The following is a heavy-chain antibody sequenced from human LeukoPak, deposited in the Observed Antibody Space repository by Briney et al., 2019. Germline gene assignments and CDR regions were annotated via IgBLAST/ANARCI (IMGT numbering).Heavy chain of an antibody. Sequence: ASVKVSCKASGGTFSSYAISWVRQAPGQGLEWMGRIIPILGIANYAQKFQGRVTITADKSTSTAYMELSSLRSEDTAVYYCARSGDIVDTAFDYWGQGTLVTVSS. J-gene: IGHJ4*02. CDR2: IIPILGIA. D-gene: IGHD5-18*01. CDR3: ARSGDIVDTAFDY. V-gene: IGHV1-69*04. CDR1: GGTFSSYA.